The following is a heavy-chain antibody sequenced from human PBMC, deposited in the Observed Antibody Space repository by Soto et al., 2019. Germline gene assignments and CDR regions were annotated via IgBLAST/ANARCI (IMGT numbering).Heavy chain of an antibody. CDR2: IYSGGST. Sequence: VQLVESGGGLVQPGGSLRLSCAASGFTVSSNYMSWVRQAPGKGLEWVSVIYSGGSTYYADSVKGRFTISRDNSKNTLYLQMNSLRAEDTAVYYCARMGVIPFYYYGMDVWGQGTTVTVSS. CDR1: GFTVSSNY. D-gene: IGHD3-16*02. V-gene: IGHV3-66*01. CDR3: ARMGVIPFYYYGMDV. J-gene: IGHJ6*02.